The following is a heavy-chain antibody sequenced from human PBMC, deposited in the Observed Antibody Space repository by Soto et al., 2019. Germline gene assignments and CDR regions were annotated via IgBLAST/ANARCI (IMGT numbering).Heavy chain of an antibody. CDR2: INPSGGST. Sequence: ASVKVSCKASGYTFTSYYMHWVRQAPGQGXEWMGIINPSGGSTSYAQKFQGRVTMTRDTSTSTVYMELSSLRSEDTAVYYCARPGIAVAGRYYYYGMDVWGQGTTVTVSS. J-gene: IGHJ6*02. CDR3: ARPGIAVAGRYYYYGMDV. V-gene: IGHV1-46*01. D-gene: IGHD6-19*01. CDR1: GYTFTSYY.